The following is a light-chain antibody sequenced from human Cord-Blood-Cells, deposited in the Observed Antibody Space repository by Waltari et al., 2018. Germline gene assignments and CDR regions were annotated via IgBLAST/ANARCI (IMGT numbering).Light chain of an antibody. CDR2: AAS. CDR3: QQSYSTPPYT. V-gene: IGKV1-39*01. J-gene: IGKJ2*01. CDR1: QSISSY. Sequence: DTQMTQSPSPLPPSVEDRVTIPCRASQSISSYLNWYQQKPGKAPKLLIYAASSLQSGVPSRFSGSGSGTDFTLTISSLQPEDFATYYCQQSYSTPPYTFGQGTKLEIK.